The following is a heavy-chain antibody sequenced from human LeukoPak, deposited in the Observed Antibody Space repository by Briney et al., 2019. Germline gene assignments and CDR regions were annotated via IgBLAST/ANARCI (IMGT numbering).Heavy chain of an antibody. V-gene: IGHV3-48*04. CDR3: ARDFSAAAATADAFDI. CDR1: GFTFSTYS. D-gene: IGHD6-13*01. Sequence: GGSLRLSCAASGFTFSTYSMNWVRQAPGKGLEWVSCISSSSIIYYADSVKGRFTISRDNAKNSLYLQMNSLRAEDTAVYYCARDFSAAAATADAFDIWGQGTMVTVSS. J-gene: IGHJ3*02. CDR2: ISSSSII.